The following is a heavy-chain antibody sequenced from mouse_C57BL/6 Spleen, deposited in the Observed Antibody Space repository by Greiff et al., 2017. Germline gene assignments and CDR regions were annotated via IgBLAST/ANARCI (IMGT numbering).Heavy chain of an antibody. D-gene: IGHD1-1*01. V-gene: IGHV1-80*01. Sequence: QVQLQQSGAELVKPGASVKISCKASGYAFSSYWMNWVKQRPGKGLEWIGQIYPGDGDTNYNGKFKVKATLTADKSSCTAFMQLISLTSEDSSVYFCASTVVWKDYAMDYWGQGTSVTVSS. CDR1: GYAFSSYW. J-gene: IGHJ4*01. CDR3: ASTVVWKDYAMDY. CDR2: IYPGDGDT.